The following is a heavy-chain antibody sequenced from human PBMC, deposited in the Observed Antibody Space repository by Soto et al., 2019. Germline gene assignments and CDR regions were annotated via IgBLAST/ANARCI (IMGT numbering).Heavy chain of an antibody. CDR2: IIPIFGTA. Sequence: QVQLVQSGAEVKKPGSSVKVSCKASGGTFSSYAISWVRQAPGQGLEWMGGIIPIFGTANYARKFPGRVTITPDESTTTAYMELSSLRSEDTAVYYCARDAEQWLVFDYWGQGTLVTVSS. CDR1: GGTFSSYA. CDR3: ARDAEQWLVFDY. J-gene: IGHJ4*02. D-gene: IGHD6-19*01. V-gene: IGHV1-69*01.